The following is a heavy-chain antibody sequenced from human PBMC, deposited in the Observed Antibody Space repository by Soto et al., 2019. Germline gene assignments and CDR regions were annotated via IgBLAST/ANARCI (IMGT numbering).Heavy chain of an antibody. Sequence: EVRLVETGGGLIQSGGSLRLSCIASGFSISSNYMAWVRQVPGKGLEWVSIVYSGGKTFYADSVKGRFTISRDNSKNTLYLQMNRLRGEDTAVYLWSKGCSDYTCYLDKWGQGTLVTVSS. CDR2: VYSGGKT. CDR1: GFSISSNY. J-gene: IGHJ4*02. CDR3: SKGCSDYTCYLDK. D-gene: IGHD2-15*01. V-gene: IGHV3-53*02.